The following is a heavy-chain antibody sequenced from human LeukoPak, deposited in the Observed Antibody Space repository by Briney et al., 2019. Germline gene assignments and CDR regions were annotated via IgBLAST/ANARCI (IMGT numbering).Heavy chain of an antibody. CDR1: GGSISSSSYY. D-gene: IGHD4/OR15-4a*01. CDR2: IYYSGST. Sequence: SETLSLTCTVSGGSISSSSYYWGWIRQPPGKGLEWIGSIYYSGSTYYNPSLKSRVTISVDTSKNQFSLKLSSVTAADTAVYYCATTYLTTGWFDPWGQGTLVTVSS. V-gene: IGHV4-39*01. CDR3: ATTYLTTGWFDP. J-gene: IGHJ5*02.